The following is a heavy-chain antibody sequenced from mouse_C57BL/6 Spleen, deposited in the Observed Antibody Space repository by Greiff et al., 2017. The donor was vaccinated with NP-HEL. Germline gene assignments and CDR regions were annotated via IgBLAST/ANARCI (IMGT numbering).Heavy chain of an antibody. Sequence: QVQLKQSGAELVKPGASVKLSCKASGYTFTSYWMHWVKQRPGQGLEWIGMIHPNSGSTNYNEKFKSKATLTVDKSSSTAYMQLSSLTSEDSAVYYCARPYYYGSSLWYFDVWGTGTTVPVSS. J-gene: IGHJ1*03. CDR3: ARPYYYGSSLWYFDV. D-gene: IGHD1-1*01. V-gene: IGHV1-64*01. CDR1: GYTFTSYW. CDR2: IHPNSGST.